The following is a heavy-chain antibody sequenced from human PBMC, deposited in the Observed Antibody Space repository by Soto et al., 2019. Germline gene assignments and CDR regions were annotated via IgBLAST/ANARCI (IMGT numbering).Heavy chain of an antibody. J-gene: IGHJ6*02. V-gene: IGHV5-51*01. Sequence: GESLKISCKGSGYSFTSYWIGWVRQMPGKGLEWMGIIYPGDSDTRYSPSFQGQVTISADKSISPAYLQWSSLKASDTAMYYCARHRMVRGASYYYYGMDVWGQGTTVTVSS. CDR1: GYSFTSYW. CDR2: IYPGDSDT. D-gene: IGHD3-10*01. CDR3: ARHRMVRGASYYYYGMDV.